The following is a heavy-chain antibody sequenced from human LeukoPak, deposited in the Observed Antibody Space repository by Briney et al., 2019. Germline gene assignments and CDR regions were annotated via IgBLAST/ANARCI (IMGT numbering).Heavy chain of an antibody. D-gene: IGHD5-18*01. CDR1: GFTFSDYY. J-gene: IGHJ4*02. Sequence: GGSLRLSCAASGFTFSDYYMSWIRQAPGKGLEWVSYISSSGSTIYYADSVKGRFTISRDNAKNSLYLQMNSLRAEDTAVYYCARVFSEGDTAMAPDYWGQGTLVTVSS. CDR3: ARVFSEGDTAMAPDY. V-gene: IGHV3-11*01. CDR2: ISSSGSTI.